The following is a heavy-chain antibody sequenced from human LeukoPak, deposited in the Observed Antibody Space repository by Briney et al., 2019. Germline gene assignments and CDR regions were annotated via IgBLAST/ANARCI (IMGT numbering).Heavy chain of an antibody. Sequence: PSETLSLTCTVSGGSISSNSYYWSWIRQHPGKGLEWIGYIYYSGSTYYNPSLKSRVTISVDTSKNQFSLKLSSVTAADTAVYYCARGPDRITGTTVGFDYWGQGTLVTVSS. V-gene: IGHV4-31*03. CDR2: IYYSGST. CDR1: GGSISSNSYY. CDR3: ARGPDRITGTTVGFDY. J-gene: IGHJ4*02. D-gene: IGHD1-7*01.